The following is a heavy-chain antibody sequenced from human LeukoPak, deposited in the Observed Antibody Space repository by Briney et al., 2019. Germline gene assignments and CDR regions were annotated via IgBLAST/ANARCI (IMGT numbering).Heavy chain of an antibody. CDR1: GFTFSSYG. J-gene: IGHJ4*02. V-gene: IGHV3-30*18. Sequence: GGSLRLSCAASGFTFSSYGMHWVRQAPGKGLEWVAVISYDGSNKYYADSVEGRFTISRDNSKNTLYLQMNSLRAEDTAVYYCAKSGSGRVGYGDYERSRDYWGQGTLVTVSS. D-gene: IGHD4-17*01. CDR2: ISYDGSNK. CDR3: AKSGSGRVGYGDYERSRDY.